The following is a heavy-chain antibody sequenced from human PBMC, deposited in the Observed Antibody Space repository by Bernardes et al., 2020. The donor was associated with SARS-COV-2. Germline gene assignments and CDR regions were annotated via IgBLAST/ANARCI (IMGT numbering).Heavy chain of an antibody. CDR1: GGSFSGYY. CDR2: INHSGST. Sequence: SETLSLTCAVSGGSFSGYYWSWIRQPPGKGLEWIGEINHSGSTNYNPSLKSRVTISVDTSKNQFSLKLSSGTAADTAVYYCARGWGYYYDSSGYPNYYYYYGMDVWGQGTTVTVSS. CDR3: ARGWGYYYDSSGYPNYYYYYGMDV. D-gene: IGHD3-22*01. V-gene: IGHV4-34*01. J-gene: IGHJ6*02.